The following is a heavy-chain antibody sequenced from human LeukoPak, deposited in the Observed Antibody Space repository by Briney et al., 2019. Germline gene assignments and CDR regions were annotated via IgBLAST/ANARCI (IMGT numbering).Heavy chain of an antibody. V-gene: IGHV1-2*02. CDR3: ARDTATIGTYNFFDP. CDR2: INPNTGAT. J-gene: IGHJ5*02. CDR1: GSTFDGYY. D-gene: IGHD4-11*01. Sequence: GASVKVSCKASGSTFDGYYVHWVRQAPGQGLEWLGWINPNTGATTYAQRFLGRVTMTRGTSSSTAYMELSGLKSDDTAVYYCARDTATIGTYNFFDPWGQGTVVTVSS.